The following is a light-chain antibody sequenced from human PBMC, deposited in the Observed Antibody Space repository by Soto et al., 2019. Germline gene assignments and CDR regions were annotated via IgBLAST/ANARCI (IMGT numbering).Light chain of an antibody. Sequence: QSALTQPASVSGSPGQSITISCSGASSDVGTYNLVSWYQQHPGKAPKLIIYEVRKRPSGLSNRFSGSKSGNTASLTISGLQAEDEADYYCCSYAGSNSVKFGGGTKLTVL. CDR3: CSYAGSNSVK. J-gene: IGLJ2*01. V-gene: IGLV2-23*02. CDR1: SSDVGTYNL. CDR2: EVR.